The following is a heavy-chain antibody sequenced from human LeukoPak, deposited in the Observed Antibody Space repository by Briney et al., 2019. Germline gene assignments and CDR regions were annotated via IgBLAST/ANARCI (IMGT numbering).Heavy chain of an antibody. CDR1: GYTFTSYG. D-gene: IGHD6-6*01. J-gene: IGHJ4*02. Sequence: ASVKVSCKASGYTFTSYGISWVRQAPGQGLEWTGWISAYNGNTNYAQKLQGRVTMTTDTSTSTAYMELRSLRSDDTAVYYCARGRGYSSSSKIVDYWGQGTLVTVSS. V-gene: IGHV1-18*01. CDR3: ARGRGYSSSSKIVDY. CDR2: ISAYNGNT.